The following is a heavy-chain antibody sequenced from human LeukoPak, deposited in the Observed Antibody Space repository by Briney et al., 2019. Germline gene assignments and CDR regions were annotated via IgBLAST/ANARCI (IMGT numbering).Heavy chain of an antibody. J-gene: IGHJ5*02. V-gene: IGHV4-34*01. Sequence: SETLSLTCAVYGGSFSGYYWSWIRQPPGKGLEWIGEINHSGSTNYNPSLKSRVTISVDTSKNQFSLKLSSVTAADTAVYYCARVEDFWSGYDWFDPWGQGTLVTVSS. CDR1: GGSFSGYY. CDR2: INHSGST. D-gene: IGHD3-3*01. CDR3: ARVEDFWSGYDWFDP.